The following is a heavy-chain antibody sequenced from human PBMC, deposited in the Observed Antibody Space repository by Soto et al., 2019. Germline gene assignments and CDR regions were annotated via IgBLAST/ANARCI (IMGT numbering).Heavy chain of an antibody. CDR1: GGSISNYY. CDR2: IYYSGST. Sequence: PSETLSLTCTVSGGSISNYYWSWIRQPPGKGLEWIGYIYYSGSTRYNPSLKSRVTISVDTSKNQFSLKLSSVTAADTALYYCARVRPEDYYYYGMDVWGQGTTVTVSS. CDR3: ARVRPEDYYYYGMDV. V-gene: IGHV4-59*01. J-gene: IGHJ6*02. D-gene: IGHD1-1*01.